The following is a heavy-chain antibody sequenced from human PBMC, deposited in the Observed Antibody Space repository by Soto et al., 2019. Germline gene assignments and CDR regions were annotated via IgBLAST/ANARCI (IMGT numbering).Heavy chain of an antibody. CDR2: ITSSGPYT. V-gene: IGHV3-21*04. CDR3: AKALVVVVAAAIDY. CDR1: GITFTNYG. J-gene: IGHJ4*03. D-gene: IGHD2-15*01. Sequence: GGSLRLSCAASGITFTNYGFNWVRQASGKGLEWVSSITSSGPYTSYADSVRGRFTLSRDNAKNSLYLHMNSLRAEDTAVYYCAKALVVVVAAAIDYWGQGTMVTVSS.